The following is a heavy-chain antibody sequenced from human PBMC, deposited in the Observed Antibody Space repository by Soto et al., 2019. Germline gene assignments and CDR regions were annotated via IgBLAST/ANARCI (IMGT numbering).Heavy chain of an antibody. CDR3: ARDSPPPRE. J-gene: IGHJ4*02. CDR2: ISAYNGNT. V-gene: IGHV1-18*01. Sequence: QVQLVQSGAEVKKPGASVKVSCKASGYTFTSYHITWVRQAPGQGLEWMGWISAYNGNTNYAQKRQGRVPMTTDTSTSTAYMELRSRSSADTAVYYCARDSPPPREWGQGTLVTVSS. CDR1: GYTFTSYH. D-gene: IGHD1-26*01.